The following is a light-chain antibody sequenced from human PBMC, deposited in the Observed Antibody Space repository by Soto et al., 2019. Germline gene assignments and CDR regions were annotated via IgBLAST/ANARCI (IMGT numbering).Light chain of an antibody. CDR1: QSVSSSY. CDR2: GIS. V-gene: IGKV3D-15*01. Sequence: ETVMTQSPATLSVSPGEGATLSCRASQSVSSSYLAWYQQKPGQAPRLLIYGISKRATDIPDRFSGSGSGTEFTLTIRSLQPEDFATYYCQQHGQWPITFGQGTRLEIK. J-gene: IGKJ5*01. CDR3: QQHGQWPIT.